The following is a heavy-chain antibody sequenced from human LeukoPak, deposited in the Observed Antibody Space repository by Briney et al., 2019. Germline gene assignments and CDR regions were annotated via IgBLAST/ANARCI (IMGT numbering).Heavy chain of an antibody. CDR2: INHSGST. Sequence: SETLSLTCAVYGVSFSGYYWSWIRQPPGKGLEWIGEINHSGSTNYNPSLKSRVTISVDTSKNQFSLKLSSVTAADTAVYYCANRIAAAGRGGGWFDPWGQGTLVTVSS. CDR3: ANRIAAAGRGGGWFDP. D-gene: IGHD6-13*01. J-gene: IGHJ5*02. V-gene: IGHV4-34*01. CDR1: GVSFSGYY.